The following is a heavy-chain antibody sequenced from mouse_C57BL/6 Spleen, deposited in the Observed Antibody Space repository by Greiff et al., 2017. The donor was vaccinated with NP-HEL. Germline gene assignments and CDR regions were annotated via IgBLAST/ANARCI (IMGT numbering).Heavy chain of an antibody. CDR2: IHPNSGST. CDR3: ARGLYYGNLVDY. V-gene: IGHV1-64*01. D-gene: IGHD2-1*01. CDR1: GYTFTSYW. Sequence: QVQLQQPGAELVKPGASVKLSCKASGYTFTSYWMHWVKQRPGQGLEWIGMIHPNSGSTNYNEKFKSKATLTVDKSSSTAYMQLSSLTSEDSAVYYCARGLYYGNLVDYWGQGTSVTVSS. J-gene: IGHJ4*01.